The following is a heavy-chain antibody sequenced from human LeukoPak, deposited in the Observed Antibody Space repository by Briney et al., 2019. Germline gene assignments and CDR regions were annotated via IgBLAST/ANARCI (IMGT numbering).Heavy chain of an antibody. D-gene: IGHD3-22*01. Sequence: PGGSLRLSCAASGFTYSSYWMSWVRQTPGKGLEWVANIKQDGSEKYYVDSVRGRFTISRDNAKNSLYLQMNSLRVEDTAVYYCARGLYYESSGYYGYWGQGPLVTVFS. CDR2: IKQDGSEK. J-gene: IGHJ4*02. CDR1: GFTYSSYW. V-gene: IGHV3-7*01. CDR3: ARGLYYESSGYYGY.